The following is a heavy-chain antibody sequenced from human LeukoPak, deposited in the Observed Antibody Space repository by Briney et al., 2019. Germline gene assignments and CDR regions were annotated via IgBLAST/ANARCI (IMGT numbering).Heavy chain of an antibody. CDR3: AQAFFSGSGGNDNHFDS. J-gene: IGHJ4*02. CDR2: MSSVT. CDR1: GFTFSNFP. V-gene: IGHV3-23*01. D-gene: IGHD3-10*01. Sequence: GGSLRLSCAASGFTFSNFPMSWVRQAPGKGLEWVSAMSSVTYYADSVKGRFTISRDDSQRTLFLQTNSLRTEDTAVYHCAQAFFSGSGGNDNHFDSWGQGTLVTVSS.